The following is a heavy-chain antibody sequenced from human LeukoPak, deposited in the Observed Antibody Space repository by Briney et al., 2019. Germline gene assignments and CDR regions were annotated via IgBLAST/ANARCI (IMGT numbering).Heavy chain of an antibody. Sequence: SETLSLTCTVSGGSISSYYWSWIRQPPGKGLEWIGYIYYSGSINYNPSLKSRVTISVDTSKNQFSLKLSSVTAADTAVYYCARGGFGELFTNWFDPWGQGTLVTVSS. V-gene: IGHV4-59*01. CDR2: IYYSGSI. CDR1: GGSISSYY. D-gene: IGHD3-10*01. CDR3: ARGGFGELFTNWFDP. J-gene: IGHJ5*02.